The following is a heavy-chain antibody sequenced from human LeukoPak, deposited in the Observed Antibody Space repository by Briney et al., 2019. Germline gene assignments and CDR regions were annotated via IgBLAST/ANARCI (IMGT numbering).Heavy chain of an antibody. J-gene: IGHJ4*02. CDR3: AKAGIAVPATPEY. CDR2: ISSGGGTT. V-gene: IGHV3-23*01. D-gene: IGHD6-19*01. Sequence: GGSLRLSCAASGFTFSSYAMNWVRQAPGKGLEWVPVISSGGGTTYYSDSVKGRFIISRDNSRNTLYLQMNSLRADDTGVYYCAKAGIAVPATPEYCGQGTQVTVSS. CDR1: GFTFSSYA.